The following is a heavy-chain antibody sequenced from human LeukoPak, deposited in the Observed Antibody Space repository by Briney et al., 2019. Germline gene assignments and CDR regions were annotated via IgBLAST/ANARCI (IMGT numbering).Heavy chain of an antibody. J-gene: IGHJ4*02. V-gene: IGHV3-30*02. CDR1: GFTFSSYG. Sequence: GGSLRLSCAASGFTFSSYGVHWVRQAPGKGLEWVAFIRYDGSNKYYADSVKGRFTISRDNSKNTLYLQMNSLRAEDTAVYYCAKDGHYYGSGTNDYWGQGTLVTVSS. CDR2: IRYDGSNK. CDR3: AKDGHYYGSGTNDY. D-gene: IGHD3-10*01.